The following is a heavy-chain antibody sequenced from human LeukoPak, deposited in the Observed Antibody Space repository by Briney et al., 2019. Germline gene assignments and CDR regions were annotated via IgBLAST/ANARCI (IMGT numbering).Heavy chain of an antibody. CDR3: ARWRGSGSFFDY. CDR2: INPNSGGT. V-gene: IGHV1-2*02. Sequence: ASVTVSCKASGYTFTGYYMHWVRQAPGQGLEWMGWINPNSGGTNYAQKFQGRVTMTRDTSISTAYMELSRLRSDDTAVYYCARWRGSGSFFDYWGQGTLVTVSS. CDR1: GYTFTGYY. J-gene: IGHJ4*02. D-gene: IGHD3-10*01.